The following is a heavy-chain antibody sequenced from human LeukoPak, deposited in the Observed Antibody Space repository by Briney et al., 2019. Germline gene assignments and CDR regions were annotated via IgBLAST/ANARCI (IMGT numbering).Heavy chain of an antibody. D-gene: IGHD2-2*01. V-gene: IGHV4-4*07. J-gene: IGHJ6*02. CDR3: ARDKRDIVVVPAQPTGMAV. Sequence: SETLSLTCTVSGGSISSYYWSWIRQPAGKGLEWIGRIYTSGSTNYNPSLKSRVTMSVDTSKNQFSLKLSSVTAADTAVYYCARDKRDIVVVPAQPTGMAVWGQGTTVTVSS. CDR1: GGSISSYY. CDR2: IYTSGST.